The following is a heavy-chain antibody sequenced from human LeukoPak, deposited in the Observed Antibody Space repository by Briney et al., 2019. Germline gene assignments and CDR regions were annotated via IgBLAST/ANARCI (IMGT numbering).Heavy chain of an antibody. D-gene: IGHD2/OR15-2a*01. CDR3: AKGQVITSNLGS. Sequence: GGSLRLSCAASGFTFSSSWMSWVRQAPGKGLEWVANITPDGSQTYSVDSVKGRFTISRDNAKNSLYLQMNSLRAEDTAVYYCAKGQVITSNLGSWGQGTLVTVSS. CDR2: ITPDGSQT. V-gene: IGHV3-7*03. CDR1: GFTFSSSW. J-gene: IGHJ4*02.